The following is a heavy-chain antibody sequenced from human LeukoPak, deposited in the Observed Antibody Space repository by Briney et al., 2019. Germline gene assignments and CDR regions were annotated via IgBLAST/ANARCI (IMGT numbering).Heavy chain of an antibody. CDR1: GFTFSSYA. J-gene: IGHJ4*02. CDR3: ARGGVRGDY. CDR2: ISYDGSNK. Sequence: GGSLRLSCAASGFTFSSYAMHWVRQAPGKGLEWVAVISYDGSNKYYADSVKGRFTISRDNSKDTLYLQMNSLRAEDTAVYFCARGGVRGDYWGQGTLVTVSS. D-gene: IGHD2-21*01. V-gene: IGHV3-30-3*01.